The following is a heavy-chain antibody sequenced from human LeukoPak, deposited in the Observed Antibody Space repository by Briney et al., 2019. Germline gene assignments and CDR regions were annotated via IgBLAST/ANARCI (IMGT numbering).Heavy chain of an antibody. J-gene: IGHJ4*02. CDR2: IGYDGVNK. D-gene: IGHD2-15*01. V-gene: IGHV3-30*04. CDR1: GFTFSSYP. CDR3: ASTFPYCGGGSCAL. Sequence: PGGSLRLSCAASGFTFSSYPMHWVRQAPGKGLEWVAVIGYDGVNKFYTDSVEGRFTISRDDSKNTLYLQMNSLRAEDTAIYYCASTFPYCGGGSCALGGQGTLVTVSS.